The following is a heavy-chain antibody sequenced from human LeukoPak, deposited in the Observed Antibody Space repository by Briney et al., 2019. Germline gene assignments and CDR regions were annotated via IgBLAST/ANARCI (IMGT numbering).Heavy chain of an antibody. J-gene: IGHJ6*03. D-gene: IGHD3-3*01. CDR3: VVDPYDFPDYYDMDV. V-gene: IGHV3-7*01. CDR1: RVAFSSKL. Sequence: GSLRPSGEASRVAFSSKLMSSVRQAPGKGLEWVANIKQDGSEKDYVDSVNGRFTISRDKAKNTLYLQMNSLRGEDTAVYYCVVDPYDFPDYYDMDVWGKGTTVTVS. CDR2: IKQDGSEK.